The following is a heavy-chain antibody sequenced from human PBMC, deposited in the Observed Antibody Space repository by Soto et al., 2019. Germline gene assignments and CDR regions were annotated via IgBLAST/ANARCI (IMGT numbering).Heavy chain of an antibody. Sequence: SETPSLTCTVSGGSISSSSYYWGWIRQPPGKGLEWIGSIYYSGSTYYNPSLKSRVTISVDTSKNQFSLKLSSVTAADTAVYYCARHGIYCSSTSCYLGTYYFDYWGQGTLVTVSS. J-gene: IGHJ4*02. V-gene: IGHV4-39*01. CDR3: ARHGIYCSSTSCYLGTYYFDY. CDR1: GGSISSSSYY. CDR2: IYYSGST. D-gene: IGHD2-2*01.